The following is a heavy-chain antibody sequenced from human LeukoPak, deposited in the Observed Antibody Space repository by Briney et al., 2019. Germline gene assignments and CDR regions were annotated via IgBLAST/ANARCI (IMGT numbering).Heavy chain of an antibody. Sequence: GASVKVSCKASGYTFTSYYMHWVRQAPGQGLEWMGIINPSGGSTSYAQKLQGRVTMTRDMSKSTVYMELSSLRSEDTAVYYCARGRSYYGCSGYFRGWWFDPWGQGTLVTVSS. CDR1: GYTFTSYY. J-gene: IGHJ5*02. V-gene: IGHV1-46*04. CDR3: ARGRSYYGCSGYFRGWWFDP. D-gene: IGHD3-22*01. CDR2: INPSGGST.